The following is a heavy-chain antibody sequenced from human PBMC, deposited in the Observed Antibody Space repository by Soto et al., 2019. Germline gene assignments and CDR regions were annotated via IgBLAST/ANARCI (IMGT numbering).Heavy chain of an antibody. V-gene: IGHV4-34*01. D-gene: IGHD6-19*01. J-gene: IGHJ4*02. Sequence: PSETLSLTCAVYGGSFSGYYWSWIRQPPGKGLEWIGEINHSGSTNYNPSLKSRVTISVDTSKNQFSLKLSSVTAADTAVYYCARKLIAVAGPFDYWGQGTLVTVSS. CDR1: GGSFSGYY. CDR3: ARKLIAVAGPFDY. CDR2: INHSGST.